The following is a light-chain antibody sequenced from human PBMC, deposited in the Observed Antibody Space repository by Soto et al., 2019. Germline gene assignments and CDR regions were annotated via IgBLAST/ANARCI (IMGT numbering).Light chain of an antibody. V-gene: IGLV4-60*03. CDR2: VERSGRY. CDR1: SGHSSYF. Sequence: QSVVTQSSSASASLGSSVKLTCTLSSGHSSYFIAWHQQQAGKAPRYLMEVERSGRYRKGTGVPDRFSGSKSGNTASLTVSGLQAEDEADYYCSSYTGSNNFYVFGTGTKLTVL. J-gene: IGLJ1*01. CDR3: SSYTGSNNFYV.